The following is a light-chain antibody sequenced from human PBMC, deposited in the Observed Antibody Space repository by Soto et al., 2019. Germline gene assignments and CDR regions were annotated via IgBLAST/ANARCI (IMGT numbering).Light chain of an antibody. CDR1: QSVSSNY. CDR3: QQYGSSPVT. J-gene: IGKJ5*01. Sequence: EIVLTQSPGTLSLSPGDRVTLSCRASQSVSSNYLAWYQQKPGQAPRLLIYATSARATGIPDRFSGSGSGTDFTLTISRLEPEDFAVYYCQQYGSSPVTFGQGTRLEIK. V-gene: IGKV3-20*01. CDR2: ATS.